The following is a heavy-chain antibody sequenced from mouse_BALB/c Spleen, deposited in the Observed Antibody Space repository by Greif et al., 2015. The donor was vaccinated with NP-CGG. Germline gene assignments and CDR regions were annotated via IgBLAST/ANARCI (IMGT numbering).Heavy chain of an antibody. CDR2: ISSGGSYT. J-gene: IGHJ2*01. V-gene: IGHV5-6*01. Sequence: EVKLMESGGDFVPPGGSLKLSCAASGFTFSNYGMSWVRQTPDKRLEWVATISSGGSYTYYPDSVKGRFTISRDNAKNPLYLQMSSLKSEVTAMYYCARHRGHGYDFFDYWGQGTTLTVSS. D-gene: IGHD2-2*01. CDR1: GFTFSNYG. CDR3: ARHRGHGYDFFDY.